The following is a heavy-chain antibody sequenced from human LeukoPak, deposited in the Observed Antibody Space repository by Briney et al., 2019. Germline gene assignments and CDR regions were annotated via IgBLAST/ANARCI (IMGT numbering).Heavy chain of an antibody. CDR3: ARDRYYYGSGAYGMDV. CDR1: GFTFSSYW. CDR2: IKQDGSEK. D-gene: IGHD3-10*01. J-gene: IGHJ6*02. V-gene: IGHV3-7*01. Sequence: GGSLRLSCAASGFTFSSYWMSWVRQAPGKGLEWVANIKQDGSEKYYVDSVKGRFTISRDNAKNSLYLQMNSLRAEDTAVYYCARDRYYYGSGAYGMDVWGQGTTVTVSS.